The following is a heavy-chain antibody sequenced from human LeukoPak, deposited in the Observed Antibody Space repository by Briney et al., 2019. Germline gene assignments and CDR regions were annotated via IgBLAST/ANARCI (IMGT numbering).Heavy chain of an antibody. J-gene: IGHJ4*02. Sequence: GGSLRLSCAASGFTFSNYWMSWVRQAPGKGLEWVANIKDDGSEKYYVDSLKGRFTISRDNAKNSLYLQMNSLRAEDTAVYYCARTIREYWGQGTLVTVSS. CDR3: ARTIREY. D-gene: IGHD3-10*01. V-gene: IGHV3-7*05. CDR1: GFTFSNYW. CDR2: IKDDGSEK.